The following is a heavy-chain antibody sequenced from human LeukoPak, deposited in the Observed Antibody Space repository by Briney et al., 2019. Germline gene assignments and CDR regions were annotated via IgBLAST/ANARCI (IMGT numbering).Heavy chain of an antibody. D-gene: IGHD6-19*01. CDR3: ARDRGSSIAVAGTVDY. V-gene: IGHV4-61*02. CDR1: GVSISSGSYY. Sequence: SETLSLTCTVSGVSISSGSYYWSWIRQPAGKGLEWIGRIYTSGSTNYNPSLKSRVTISVDTSKNQFSLKLSSVTAADTAVYYCARDRGSSIAVAGTVDYWGQGTLVTVSS. CDR2: IYTSGST. J-gene: IGHJ4*02.